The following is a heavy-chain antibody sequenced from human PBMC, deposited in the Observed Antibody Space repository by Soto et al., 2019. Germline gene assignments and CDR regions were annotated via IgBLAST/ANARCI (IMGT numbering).Heavy chain of an antibody. J-gene: IGHJ6*02. CDR3: AKDALDIVVVVYPPHNGMDV. Sequence: GGSLRLSCAASGFTFSSHAMGWLRQAPGTGPEWVGFVDGSGYDTYYADSVKGRFTISRDNSENTLYLQMNSLRAEDTAVYYCAKDALDIVVVVYPPHNGMDVWGQGTTVTVSS. V-gene: IGHV3-23*01. CDR1: GFTFSSHA. CDR2: VDGSGYDT. D-gene: IGHD2-15*01.